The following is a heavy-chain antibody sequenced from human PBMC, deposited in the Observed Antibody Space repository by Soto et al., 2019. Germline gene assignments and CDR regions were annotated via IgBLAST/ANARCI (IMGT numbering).Heavy chain of an antibody. J-gene: IGHJ4*02. V-gene: IGHV3-21*01. CDR3: AREVLYCTSGVCYPEGYYFDY. D-gene: IGHD2-8*01. CDR2: ISSSSSYI. CDR1: GFTFSSYS. Sequence: EVQLVESGGGLVKPGGSLRLSCAASGFTFSSYSMNWVRQAPGKGLEWVSSISSSSSYIYYADSVKGRFTISRDNAKNSLYLQMNSLRAEDTAVYYCAREVLYCTSGVCYPEGYYFDYWGQGTLVTVSS.